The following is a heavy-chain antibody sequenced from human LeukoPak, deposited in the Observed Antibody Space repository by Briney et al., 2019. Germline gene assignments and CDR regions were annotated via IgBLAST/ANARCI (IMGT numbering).Heavy chain of an antibody. J-gene: IGHJ5*02. CDR2: MNPNSGNT. D-gene: IGHD2-15*01. V-gene: IGHV1-8*01. CDR3: ARESFAYCSGGSCYSALLGNNWFDP. Sequence: ASVKVSCKASGYTFTSYDINWVRQATGQGLEWMGWMNPNSGNTGYAQKFQGRVTMTRNTSISTAYMELSSLRSEDTAVYYCARESFAYCSGGSCYSALLGNNWFDPWGQGTLVTVSS. CDR1: GYTFTSYD.